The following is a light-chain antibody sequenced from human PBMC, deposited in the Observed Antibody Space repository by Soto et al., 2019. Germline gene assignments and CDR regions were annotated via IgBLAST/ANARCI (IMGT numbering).Light chain of an antibody. Sequence: DIVMTQSPATLSVSPGERATLSCWASQSVSSNLAWYQQTPGQAPRLLVYGASTRATGIPARFSGSGSGTDFTLTISSLEPEDSAVYYCQQRNIWPPVTFGQGTRLEIK. J-gene: IGKJ5*01. CDR3: QQRNIWPPVT. V-gene: IGKV3-15*01. CDR1: QSVSSN. CDR2: GAS.